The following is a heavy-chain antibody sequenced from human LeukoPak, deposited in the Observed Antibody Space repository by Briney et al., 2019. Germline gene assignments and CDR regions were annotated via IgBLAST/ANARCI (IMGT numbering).Heavy chain of an antibody. J-gene: IGHJ4*02. CDR1: GGSISSYY. D-gene: IGHD6-19*01. Sequence: PSETLSLTCTVSGGSISSYYWSWIRQPPGKGLEWIGYIYYSGSTNYNPSLKSRVTISVDTSKKQFSLKLSPVTAADTAVYYCARVEAVAGLGGPFDYWGQGTLVTVSS. CDR2: IYYSGST. V-gene: IGHV4-59*01. CDR3: ARVEAVAGLGGPFDY.